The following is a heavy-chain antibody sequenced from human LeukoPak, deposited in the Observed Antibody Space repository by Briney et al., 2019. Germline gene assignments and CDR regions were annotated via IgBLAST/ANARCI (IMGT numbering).Heavy chain of an antibody. Sequence: GESLKISCKGSGYSFTSYWIGWVRQMPGKGLEWTGIIYPGDSDTRYSPSFQGQVTISAGKSISTAYLQWSSLKASDTAMYYCARREYYYDSSGYYHLGYWGQGTLVTVSS. CDR2: IYPGDSDT. D-gene: IGHD3-22*01. CDR1: GYSFTSYW. J-gene: IGHJ4*02. CDR3: ARREYYYDSSGYYHLGY. V-gene: IGHV5-51*01.